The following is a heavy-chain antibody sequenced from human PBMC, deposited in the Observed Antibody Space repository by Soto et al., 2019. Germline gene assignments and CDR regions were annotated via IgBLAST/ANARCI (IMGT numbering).Heavy chain of an antibody. D-gene: IGHD3-16*01. V-gene: IGHV3-72*01. CDR2: SRNKANSYTK. J-gene: IGHJ6*02. Sequence: GGSLRLSCAASGFTFSDHYMDWVRQAPGKGLEWVGRSRNKANSYTKEYAAPVKGRFTISRDDSKNSLYLQMNSLKTEDTAVYYCARGGTSYYYSYGMDVWGQGTTVTVSS. CDR1: GFTFSDHY. CDR3: ARGGTSYYYSYGMDV.